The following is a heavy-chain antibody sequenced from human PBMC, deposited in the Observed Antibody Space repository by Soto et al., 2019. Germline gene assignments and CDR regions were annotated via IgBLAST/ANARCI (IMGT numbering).Heavy chain of an antibody. CDR2: ISSSGSPI. D-gene: IGHD3-22*01. V-gene: IGHV3-48*02. J-gene: IGHJ4*02. Sequence: GGSLRLSCAASGFTFSTYTMNWVRQAPGKGLEWVSYISSSGSPIYYADSVKGRFTISRDNAKNLLYLQMNSLRDEDTAVYYCATPPRDYSYGSGHDDYSNWGQGTLVTVSS. CDR3: ATPPRDYSYGSGHDDYSN. CDR1: GFTFSTYT.